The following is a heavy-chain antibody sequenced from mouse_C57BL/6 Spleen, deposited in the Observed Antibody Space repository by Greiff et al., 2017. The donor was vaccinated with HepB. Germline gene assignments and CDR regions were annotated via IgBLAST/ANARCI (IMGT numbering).Heavy chain of an antibody. D-gene: IGHD2-5*01. V-gene: IGHV1-26*01. CDR2: INPNNGGT. J-gene: IGHJ4*01. CDR3: ARDSNSSYYAMDY. CDR1: GYTFTDYY. Sequence: VQLQQSGPELVKPGASVKISCKASGYTFTDYYMNWVKQSHGKSLEWIGDINPNNGGTSYNQKFKGKATLTVDKSSSTAYMELRSLTSEDSAVYYCARDSNSSYYAMDYWGQGTSVTVSS.